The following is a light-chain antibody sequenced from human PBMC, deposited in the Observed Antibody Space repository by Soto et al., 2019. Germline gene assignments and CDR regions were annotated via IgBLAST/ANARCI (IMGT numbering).Light chain of an antibody. CDR3: QQYDNLPLT. J-gene: IGKJ4*01. CDR1: QDISNY. Sequence: DIQMTQSSSSGSASVGARVPITCQASQDISNYLNWYQQKPGKAPKLLIYDASNLETGVPSRFSGSGSGTDFTFTISSLQPEDIATYYCQQYDNLPLTFGGGTKVDIK. CDR2: DAS. V-gene: IGKV1-33*01.